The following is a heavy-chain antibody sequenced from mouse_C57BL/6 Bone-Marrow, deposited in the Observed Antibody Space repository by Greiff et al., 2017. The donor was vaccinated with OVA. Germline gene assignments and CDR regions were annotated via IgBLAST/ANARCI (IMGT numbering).Heavy chain of an antibody. J-gene: IGHJ3*01. V-gene: IGHV14-4*01. CDR2: IDPENGDT. CDR3: TGVTPFAY. D-gene: IGHD2-12*01. CDR1: GFNIKDDY. Sequence: EVMLVESGAELVRPGASVKLSCTASGFNIKDDYMHWVKQRPEQGLEWIGWIDPENGDTEYASKFQGKATITADTSSNTAYLQLSSLTSEDTAVYYCTGVTPFAYWGQGTLVTVSA.